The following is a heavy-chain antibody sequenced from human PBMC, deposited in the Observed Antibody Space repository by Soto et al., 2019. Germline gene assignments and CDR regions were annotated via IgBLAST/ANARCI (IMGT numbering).Heavy chain of an antibody. V-gene: IGHV4-59*08. CDR2: LYYSGST. CDR1: GGSIGSYY. D-gene: IGHD3-3*01. J-gene: IGHJ4*02. Sequence: SETLSLTCSVSGGSIGSYYWSWIRQPPGKGLEWIGCLYYSGSTTYNPSLKSRVTISADTSKSQFSLKLSSVTAADTAVYYCARGGWRQIDYWGQGTLVTVSS. CDR3: ARGGWRQIDY.